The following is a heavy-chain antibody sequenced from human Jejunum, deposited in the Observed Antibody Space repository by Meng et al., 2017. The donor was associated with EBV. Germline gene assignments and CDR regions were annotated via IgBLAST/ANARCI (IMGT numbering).Heavy chain of an antibody. D-gene: IGHD2-8*02. J-gene: IGHJ4*02. CDR2: VHFSGIT. Sequence: VQLKQWGAGLLRLTKPFALTCAVYGGSFSGYYWSWVRQPPGRGLEYIGEVHFSGITNYTPSLKSRVTMSVDASKNQFSLRLTSVTAADTAVYYCARRTGDYVVGYWGQGTLVTVSS. V-gene: IGHV4-34*02. CDR1: GGSFSGYY. CDR3: ARRTGDYVVGY.